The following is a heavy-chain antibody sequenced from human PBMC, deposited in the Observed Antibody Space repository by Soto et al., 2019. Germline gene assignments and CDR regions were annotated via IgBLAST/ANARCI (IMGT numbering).Heavy chain of an antibody. V-gene: IGHV2-26*01. CDR2: IFSNDEK. CDR3: ARIRYTGPGSPRDYYFDY. Sequence: GSGPTLVNPTETLTLTCTVSGFSLSNARMGVSWIRQPPGKALEWLAHIFSNDEKSCSTSLKSRLTISKDTSKSQVVLTMTNMDPVDTATYYCARIRYTGPGSPRDYYFDYWGQGTLVTVSS. D-gene: IGHD3-10*01. J-gene: IGHJ4*02. CDR1: GFSLSNARMG.